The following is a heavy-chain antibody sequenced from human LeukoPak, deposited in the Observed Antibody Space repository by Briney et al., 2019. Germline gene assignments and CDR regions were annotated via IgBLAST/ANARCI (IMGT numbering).Heavy chain of an antibody. V-gene: IGHV4-59*01. Sequence: SETLSLTCTVSGGSISSYYWSWIRQPPGKGLEWIGYIYYSGSTNYNPSLKSRVTISVDTSKNQFSLKLSSVIAADTAVYYCARAGSGWSDFDYWGQGTLVTVSS. CDR1: GGSISSYY. D-gene: IGHD6-19*01. CDR2: IYYSGST. J-gene: IGHJ4*02. CDR3: ARAGSGWSDFDY.